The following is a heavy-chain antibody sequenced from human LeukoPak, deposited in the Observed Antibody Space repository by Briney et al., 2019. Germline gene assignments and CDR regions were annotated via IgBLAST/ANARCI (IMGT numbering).Heavy chain of an antibody. CDR2: ISSSSSTI. Sequence: GGSLRLSCAASGFTFSSYSMNWVRQAPWKGLEWVSYISSSSSTIYYADSVKGRFTISRDNAKNSLYLQMDSLRAEDTAVYYCARDLYYDSSGPYRYWGQGTLVTVSS. D-gene: IGHD3-22*01. CDR3: ARDLYYDSSGPYRY. J-gene: IGHJ4*02. CDR1: GFTFSSYS. V-gene: IGHV3-48*01.